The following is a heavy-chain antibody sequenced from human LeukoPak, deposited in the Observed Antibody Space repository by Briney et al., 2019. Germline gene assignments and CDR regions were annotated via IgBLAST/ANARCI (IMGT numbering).Heavy chain of an antibody. CDR2: ISSSGSAI. J-gene: IGHJ5*02. CDR3: ARDAIVGATYPSWLDP. D-gene: IGHD1-26*01. V-gene: IGHV3-11*01. CDR1: GFTFSDYY. Sequence: GGSLRLSCAASGFTFSDYYMSWIRQAPGKGLEWVSYISSSGSAIYYADSVKGRFTISRDNAKNSLYLQMNSLRAEDTAVYYCARDAIVGATYPSWLDPWGQGTLVTVSS.